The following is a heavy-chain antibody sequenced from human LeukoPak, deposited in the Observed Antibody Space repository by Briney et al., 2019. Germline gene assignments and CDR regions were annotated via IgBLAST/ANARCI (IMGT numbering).Heavy chain of an antibody. Sequence: GGALRLSCAASGFTFSSYAMSWVRQAPGKGLEWVSGINGSSGSTFYADSVKGRFTISRDNSKSTLFLQMNSLRAEDTAVYYCARGILYPAFYFDYWGQGTLVTAPS. CDR1: GFTFSSYA. CDR3: ARGILYPAFYFDY. CDR2: INGSSGST. J-gene: IGHJ4*02. V-gene: IGHV3-23*01. D-gene: IGHD3-3*02.